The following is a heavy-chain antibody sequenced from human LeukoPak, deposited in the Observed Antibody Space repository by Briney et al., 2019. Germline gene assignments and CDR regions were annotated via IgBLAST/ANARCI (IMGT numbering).Heavy chain of an antibody. J-gene: IGHJ4*02. V-gene: IGHV4-34*01. CDR3: ARGRLRATTGFYYFDY. Sequence: PSETLSLTCAVYGGSFSGYYWSSIRQPPRKGLEWIGEINHSGSTNYNPSLKSRVTISVDTSKNQFSLKLSSVTAADTAVYYCARGRLRATTGFYYFDYWGQGTLVTVSS. CDR1: GGSFSGYY. D-gene: IGHD1-26*01. CDR2: INHSGST.